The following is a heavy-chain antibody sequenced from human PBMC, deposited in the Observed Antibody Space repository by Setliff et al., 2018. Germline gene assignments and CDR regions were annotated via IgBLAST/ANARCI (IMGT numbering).Heavy chain of an antibody. CDR2: INHSGGT. CDR3: ARGVIWFDP. V-gene: IGHV4-34*01. CDR1: GGSFSGYY. Sequence: PSETLSLTCAVYGGSFSGYYWSWIRQPPGKGLEWIGEINHSGGTSYNPSLMSRVTISVDTSKNQFSLKLNSVTAADTAVYYCARGVIWFDPWGQGTLVTVSS. J-gene: IGHJ5*02.